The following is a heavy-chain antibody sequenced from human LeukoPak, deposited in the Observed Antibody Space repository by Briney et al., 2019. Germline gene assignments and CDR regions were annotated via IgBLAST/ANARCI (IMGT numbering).Heavy chain of an antibody. CDR1: GGSISGHW. CDR3: TKRKSADPSNGL. Sequence: SETLSLTCSVSGGSISGHWWTWVRQPPGEGLEWIGDILHSGSTNYNPSLKSRLSILVDTSTNQFSLKLNSVTAADTAMYYCTKRKSADPSNGLRGQGILVIASS. D-gene: IGHD2-8*01. J-gene: IGHJ4*02. CDR2: ILHSGST. V-gene: IGHV4-59*11.